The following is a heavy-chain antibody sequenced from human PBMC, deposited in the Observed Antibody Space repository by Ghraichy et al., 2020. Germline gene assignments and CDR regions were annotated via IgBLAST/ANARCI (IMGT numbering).Heavy chain of an antibody. J-gene: IGHJ5*02. Sequence: GGSLRLSCTASGFTFGDYAMSWFRQAPGKGLEWVGFIRSKAYGGTTEYAASVKGRFTISRDDSKSIAYLQMNSLKTEDTAVYYCTRGSITMMQVDWFDPWGQGTLVTVSS. CDR2: IRSKAYGGTT. CDR3: TRGSITMMQVDWFDP. D-gene: IGHD3-22*01. CDR1: GFTFGDYA. V-gene: IGHV3-49*03.